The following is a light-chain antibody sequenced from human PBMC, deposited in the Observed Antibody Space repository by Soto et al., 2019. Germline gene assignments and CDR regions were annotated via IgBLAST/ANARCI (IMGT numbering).Light chain of an antibody. V-gene: IGKV3-11*01. Sequence: PGERATLSCRASQTISSYSAWYQQKPGQAPRLRIYDASNRATGIPARFSGSGSGTDFTLTISSLEPEDFAVYYCQQRYNWPPTFGQGTRLEIK. J-gene: IGKJ5*01. CDR1: QTISSY. CDR2: DAS. CDR3: QQRYNWPPT.